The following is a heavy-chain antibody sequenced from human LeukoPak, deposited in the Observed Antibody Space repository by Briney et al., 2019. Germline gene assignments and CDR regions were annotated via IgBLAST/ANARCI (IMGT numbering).Heavy chain of an antibody. CDR3: ARDQEGFDY. CDR2: IYPRDGST. Sequence: ASVKVSCKASGYTFTSNYIHWVRQAPGQGLEWMGRIYPRDGSTSYAQKFQGRVTVTRDTSTSTVHMELSGLRSEDTAVYYCARDQEGFDYWGQGTLVTVSS. V-gene: IGHV1-46*01. J-gene: IGHJ4*02. CDR1: GYTFTSNY.